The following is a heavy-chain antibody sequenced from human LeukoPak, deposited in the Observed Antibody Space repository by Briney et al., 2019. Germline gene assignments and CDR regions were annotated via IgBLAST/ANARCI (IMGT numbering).Heavy chain of an antibody. CDR3: ARVGYTFSINDWSRTGLGAYPTKYHYYMDV. Sequence: PSETLSLTCAVYGGSFSDYSWTWIRQPPGKGLEWIGEINQSGGTNHSPSLMSRVIMSVDTSKNQISLKVYSVTAADTAVYYCARVGYTFSINDWSRTGLGAYPTKYHYYMDVWGKGTTVTVSS. CDR2: INQSGGT. J-gene: IGHJ6*03. D-gene: IGHD5-18*01. V-gene: IGHV4-34*01. CDR1: GGSFSDYS.